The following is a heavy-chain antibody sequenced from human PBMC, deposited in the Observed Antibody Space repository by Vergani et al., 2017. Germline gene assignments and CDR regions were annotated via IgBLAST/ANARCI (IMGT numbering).Heavy chain of an antibody. J-gene: IGHJ6*02. CDR3: AKGVYCSSTSCYEGRGYYYGMGV. D-gene: IGHD2-2*01. V-gene: IGHV3-23*01. Sequence: EVQLLESGGGSAQPGESLRLSCVASGFTFTAHGLNWVRQVPGKGLEWVSGISGSGGNTYYANSVKGRFTISRDNSKNTLYLQMNSLRADDTAVYYCAKGVYCSSTSCYEGRGYYYGMGVWGQGTTVTFSS. CDR1: GFTFTAHG. CDR2: ISGSGGNT.